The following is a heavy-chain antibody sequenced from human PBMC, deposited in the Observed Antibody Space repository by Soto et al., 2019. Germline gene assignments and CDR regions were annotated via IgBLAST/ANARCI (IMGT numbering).Heavy chain of an antibody. CDR3: ATGYSSGWRIDYYGMDV. CDR1: GGTFSSYA. CDR2: IIPIFGTA. Sequence: SVKVSCKASGGTFSSYAISWVRQAPGQGLEWMGGIIPIFGTANYAQKFQGRVTITADESTSTAYMELSSLRSEDTAVYYCATGYSSGWRIDYYGMDVCGQRTTLTASS. J-gene: IGHJ6*02. D-gene: IGHD6-19*01. V-gene: IGHV1-69*13.